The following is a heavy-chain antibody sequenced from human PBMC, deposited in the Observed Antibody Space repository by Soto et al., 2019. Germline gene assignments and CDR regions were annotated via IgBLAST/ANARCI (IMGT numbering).Heavy chain of an antibody. Sequence: EMLLVESGGGLVQPGRSLRLSCGGSGFSFDDYTMHWVRQAPGKGPEWVASLSWNSGFSGYADSVKGRFTISRDNAQSSAHLQMNNLRTEDTALYYCAKGRGTIVVTDAYDIWGQGTMVTVSS. D-gene: IGHD3-22*01. CDR1: GFSFDDYT. V-gene: IGHV3-9*01. CDR2: LSWNSGFS. J-gene: IGHJ3*02. CDR3: AKGRGTIVVTDAYDI.